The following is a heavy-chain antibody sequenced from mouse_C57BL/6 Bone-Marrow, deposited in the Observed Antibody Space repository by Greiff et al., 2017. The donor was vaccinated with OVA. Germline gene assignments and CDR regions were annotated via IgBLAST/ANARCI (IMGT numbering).Heavy chain of an antibody. Sequence: VRPGSSVKLSCKASGYTFTSYWMDWVKQRPGQGLEWIGNIYPSDSETHYNQKFKDKATLTVDKSSSTAYMQLSSLTSEDSAVYYCARSTGLHYGDYFDYWGQGTTLTVSS. V-gene: IGHV1-61*01. J-gene: IGHJ2*01. CDR1: GYTFTSYW. CDR3: ARSTGLHYGDYFDY. CDR2: IYPSDSET. D-gene: IGHD1-1*01.